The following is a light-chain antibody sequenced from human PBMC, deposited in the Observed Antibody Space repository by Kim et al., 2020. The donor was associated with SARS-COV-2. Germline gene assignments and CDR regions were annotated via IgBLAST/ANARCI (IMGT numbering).Light chain of an antibody. V-gene: IGLV1-51*01. CDR3: RTWDSSLSAGGV. J-gene: IGLJ2*01. CDR1: SSNIGNNY. CDR2: DNN. Sequence: KVTISCSGSSSNIGNNYVAWYQQLPGTAPKLLIYDNNKRPSGIPDRFSGSKSGTSATLGITGLQTGDEADYYCRTWDSSLSAGGVFGGGTQLTVL.